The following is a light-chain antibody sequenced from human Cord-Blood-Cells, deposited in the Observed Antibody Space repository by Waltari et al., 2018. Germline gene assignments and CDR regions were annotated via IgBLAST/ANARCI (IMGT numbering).Light chain of an antibody. Sequence: DIQMTQSPSSLSAPVGARVTITCQASQDIINYLNWYQQKPGKAPKLLIYDASNLETGVPSRFSGSGSGTDFTFTSSSLQPEDIATDDCQQYDNLPFAFGPGTKVDIK. V-gene: IGKV1-33*01. CDR3: QQYDNLPFA. CDR1: QDIINY. J-gene: IGKJ3*01. CDR2: DAS.